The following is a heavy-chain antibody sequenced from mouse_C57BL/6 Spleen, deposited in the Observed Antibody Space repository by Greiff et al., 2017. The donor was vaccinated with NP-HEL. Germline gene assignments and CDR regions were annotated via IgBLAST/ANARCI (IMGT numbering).Heavy chain of an antibody. J-gene: IGHJ2*01. CDR3: ARWRNYFDY. V-gene: IGHV7-3*01. CDR2: IRNKANGYTT. CDR1: GFTFTDYY. Sequence: EVMLVESGGGLVQPGGSLSLSCAASGFTFTDYYMSWVRQPPGKALEWLGFIRNKANGYTTEYSASVKGRFTISRDNSQSILYLQMNALRAEDSATYYCARWRNYFDYWGQGTTLTVSS.